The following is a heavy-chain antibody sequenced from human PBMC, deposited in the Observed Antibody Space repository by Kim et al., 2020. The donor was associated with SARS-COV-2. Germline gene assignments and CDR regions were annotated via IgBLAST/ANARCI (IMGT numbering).Heavy chain of an antibody. J-gene: IGHJ4*02. CDR2: K. V-gene: IGHV3-23*01. CDR3: AKSYNSSPADY. Sequence: KYYADSGKGRFTITRDNSKNTLHLQINSLRAEDAAVYYCAKSYNSSPADYWGQGTLVTVSS. D-gene: IGHD6-13*01.